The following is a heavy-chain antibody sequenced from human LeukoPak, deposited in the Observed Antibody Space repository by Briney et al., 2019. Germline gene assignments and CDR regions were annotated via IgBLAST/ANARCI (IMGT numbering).Heavy chain of an antibody. D-gene: IGHD1-14*01. CDR3: GRAGFDY. CDR1: GYSFTSYW. J-gene: IGHJ4*02. V-gene: IGHV5-51*01. CDR2: IYPSDSNT. Sequence: GESLKISCKTSGYSFTSYWIGWVRQMPGKGLEWMGIIYPSDSNTIYSPSFQGQVTTSVDKSISAAYLQLSSLMASDSAIYYCGRAGFDYWGQGTLVTVSS.